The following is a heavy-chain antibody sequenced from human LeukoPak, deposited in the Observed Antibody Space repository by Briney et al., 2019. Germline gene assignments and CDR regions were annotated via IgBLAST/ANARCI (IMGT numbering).Heavy chain of an antibody. D-gene: IGHD2-2*01. CDR2: IKPNSGGT. Sequence: ASVKVSCKASGYTFTGYYMHWVRQAPGQGLEWMGWIKPNSGGTNYAQKFQGRVTMTRDTSISTTYMELSRLRSDDTAVYYCARGHSFIVVVPAAQYGMDVWGQGTTVTVSS. V-gene: IGHV1-2*02. CDR3: ARGHSFIVVVPAAQYGMDV. J-gene: IGHJ6*02. CDR1: GYTFTGYY.